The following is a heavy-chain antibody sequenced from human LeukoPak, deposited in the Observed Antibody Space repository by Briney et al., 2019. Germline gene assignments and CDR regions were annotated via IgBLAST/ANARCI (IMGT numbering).Heavy chain of an antibody. CDR3: ARVPYCSSTSCYQWFGEFPSPYGMDV. CDR2: IYYSGST. D-gene: IGHD2-2*01. J-gene: IGHJ6*04. Sequence: TLSLTCTVSGGSISSGGYYWSRIRQHPGKGLEWIGYIYYSGSTYYNPSLKSRVTISVDTSKNQFSLKLSSVTAADTAVYYCARVPYCSSTSCYQWFGEFPSPYGMDVWGKGTTVTVSS. CDR1: GGSISSGGYY. V-gene: IGHV4-31*03.